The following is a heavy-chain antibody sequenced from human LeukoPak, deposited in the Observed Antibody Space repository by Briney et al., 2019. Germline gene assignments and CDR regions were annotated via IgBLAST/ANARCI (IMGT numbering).Heavy chain of an antibody. J-gene: IGHJ4*02. CDR3: ARPTILTGYSSLLY. CDR2: ISSSSSYI. V-gene: IGHV3-21*01. D-gene: IGHD3-9*01. Sequence: PGGSLRLSCAASGSTCSSYSMNWVRQAPGKGLEWVSSISSSSSYIYYADSVKGRFTISRDNAKNSLYLQMNSLRAEDTAVYYCARPTILTGYSSLLYWGQGTLVTVSS. CDR1: GSTCSSYS.